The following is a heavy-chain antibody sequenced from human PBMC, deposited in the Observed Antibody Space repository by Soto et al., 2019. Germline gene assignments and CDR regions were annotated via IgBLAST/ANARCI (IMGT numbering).Heavy chain of an antibody. J-gene: IGHJ3*02. CDR3: ARDYYGSGGFDI. V-gene: IGHV3-21*01. CDR2: ISSSSSYI. CDR1: GFTFSSYS. Sequence: LRLSCAASGFTFSSYSMSWVRQAPGKGLEWVSSISSSSSYIYYADSVKGRFTISRDNAKNSLYLQMNSLRAEDTAVYYCARDYYGSGGFDIWGQGTMVTVSS. D-gene: IGHD3-10*01.